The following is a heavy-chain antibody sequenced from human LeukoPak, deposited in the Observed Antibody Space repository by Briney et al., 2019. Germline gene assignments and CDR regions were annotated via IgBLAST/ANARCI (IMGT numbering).Heavy chain of an antibody. CDR1: GGSISSSSYY. Sequence: SETLSLTCTVSGGSISSSSYYWGWIRQPRGKGLEWIGSIYYSGSTYYNPSLKSRVTISVDTSKNQFSLKLSSVTAADTAVYYCARQYGSGSYYYYYMDVWGKGTTVTVSS. CDR3: ARQYGSGSYYYYYMDV. D-gene: IGHD3-10*01. CDR2: IYYSGST. J-gene: IGHJ6*03. V-gene: IGHV4-39*01.